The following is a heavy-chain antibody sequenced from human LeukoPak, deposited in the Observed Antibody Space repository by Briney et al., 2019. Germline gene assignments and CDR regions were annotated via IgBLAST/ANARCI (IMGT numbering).Heavy chain of an antibody. CDR1: GFTFSSNG. CDR3: ARDSQTYYYDSIGYEDAFDI. D-gene: IGHD3-22*01. V-gene: IGHV3-23*01. CDR2: ISGSGGTT. Sequence: VGSLRLSRAASGFTFSSNGMSWVRQAPGKGLEWVSAISGSGGTTYYADSVKGRFTISRDNAKNTLYLQMNSPGAEDTAVYYCARDSQTYYYDSIGYEDAFDIWGQGTMVTVSS. J-gene: IGHJ3*02.